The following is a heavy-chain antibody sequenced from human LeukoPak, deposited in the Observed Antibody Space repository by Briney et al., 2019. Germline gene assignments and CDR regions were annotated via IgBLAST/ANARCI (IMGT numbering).Heavy chain of an antibody. D-gene: IGHD3-10*01. CDR3: ARQGYYGSGSSARDWFDP. J-gene: IGHJ5*02. CDR2: IYYSGST. CDR1: GGSISSYY. Sequence: SETLSLTCTVSGGSISSYYWSWIRQPPGKGLEWIGYIYYSGSTNYNPSLKSRVTISVDTSKNQFSLKLSSVTAADTAVYYCARQGYYGSGSSARDWFDPWGQGTLVTVSS. V-gene: IGHV4-59*08.